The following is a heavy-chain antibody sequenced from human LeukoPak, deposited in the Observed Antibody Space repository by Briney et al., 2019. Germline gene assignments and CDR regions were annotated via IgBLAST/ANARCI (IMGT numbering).Heavy chain of an antibody. CDR2: INWNGGST. CDR1: GFTFDDYG. Sequence: GGSLRLSCAASGFTFDDYGMSWVRQAPGKGLEWVSGINWNGGSTGYADSVKGRFTISRDNAKNSLYLQMNSLRAEDTALYHCVRDYREYQLLWTDAFDIWGQGTMVTVSS. D-gene: IGHD2-2*01. CDR3: VRDYREYQLLWTDAFDI. J-gene: IGHJ3*02. V-gene: IGHV3-20*01.